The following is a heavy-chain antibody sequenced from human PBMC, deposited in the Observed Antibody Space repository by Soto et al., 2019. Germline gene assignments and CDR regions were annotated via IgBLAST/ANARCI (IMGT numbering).Heavy chain of an antibody. Sequence: GASVKVSCKASGYTFTVYYMHLVLQAPGQWLECMGWINPNSGGTNYAQKFQGWFTMTRDTSISTAYMELSRLRSDDTAVYYCARGFNVLRFLEWSWPYYGMDVWGQGTTVTVSS. D-gene: IGHD3-3*01. CDR1: GYTFTVYY. J-gene: IGHJ6*02. CDR3: ARGFNVLRFLEWSWPYYGMDV. CDR2: INPNSGGT. V-gene: IGHV1-2*04.